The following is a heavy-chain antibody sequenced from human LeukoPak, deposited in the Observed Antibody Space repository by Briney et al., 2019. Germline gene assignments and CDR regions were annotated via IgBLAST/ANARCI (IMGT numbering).Heavy chain of an antibody. Sequence: GGSLRLSCAASGFTFSDYTMNWVRQAPGKGLEWVSYIDLGGGTLYYVDSVKGRFTVSRDNAKNSLYLQMNNLRAEDTGVYYCASGPPLFDPWGQGTLVAVSS. J-gene: IGHJ5*02. CDR2: IDLGGGTL. CDR1: GFTFSDYT. V-gene: IGHV3-48*04. CDR3: ASGPPLFDP.